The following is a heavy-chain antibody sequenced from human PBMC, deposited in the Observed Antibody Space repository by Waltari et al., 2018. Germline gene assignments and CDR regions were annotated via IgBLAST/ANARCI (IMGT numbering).Heavy chain of an antibody. J-gene: IGHJ4*02. D-gene: IGHD3-16*01. CDR1: GFSLSTYW. CDR2: REQDGSEK. CDR3: AKGGHIDD. Sequence: EVQLVESGGILVQPGGSLRLSCAASGFSLSTYWMSWVRQAPGKGVRQAQGKGLEWVANREQDGSEKTYVDSVKGRFTISRDNTKNSLYPQMSSLRAEDTAVYYCAKGGHIDDCGQGTLVTVSS. V-gene: IGHV3-7*01.